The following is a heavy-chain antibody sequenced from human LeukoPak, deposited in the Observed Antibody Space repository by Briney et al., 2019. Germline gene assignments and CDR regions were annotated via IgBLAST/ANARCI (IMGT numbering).Heavy chain of an antibody. J-gene: IGHJ4*02. CDR1: GYSISSGYY. CDR2: IYHSGST. Sequence: SETLSLTCTVSGYSISSGYYWGWIRQPPGKGLEWIGSIYHSGSTYYNPSLKSRVTISVDTSKNQFSLKLSSVTAADTAVYYCARGQITMVRGVISYYFDYWGQGTLVTVSS. D-gene: IGHD3-10*01. V-gene: IGHV4-38-2*02. CDR3: ARGQITMVRGVISYYFDY.